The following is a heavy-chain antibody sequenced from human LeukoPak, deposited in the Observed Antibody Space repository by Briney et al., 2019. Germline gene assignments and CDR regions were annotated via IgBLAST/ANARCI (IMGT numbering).Heavy chain of an antibody. D-gene: IGHD1-26*01. CDR2: IKSDGSST. J-gene: IGHJ4*02. Sequence: SGGSLRLSCAASGFTFSNYWIHWVRQAPGKGLVWVSRIKSDGSSTSYADSVKGRFTISRDNAENTLYLQMNSLRAEDTALYFCAKKAQYNGNYPLDYWGQGTLVTVSS. CDR3: AKKAQYNGNYPLDY. CDR1: GFTFSNYW. V-gene: IGHV3-74*01.